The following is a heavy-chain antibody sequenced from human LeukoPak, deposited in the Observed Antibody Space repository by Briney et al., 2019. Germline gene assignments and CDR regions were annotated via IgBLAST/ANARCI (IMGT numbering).Heavy chain of an antibody. Sequence: GGSLRLSCAASGFTFSNYAMSWVRQAPGKGLVWVSRINSDGSSTSYADSVRGRFTISRDNAKNTLYLQMNSLRAEDTAVYYCARTGFDWFDRHVYFDYWGQGTLVTVSS. CDR1: GFTFSNYA. CDR2: INSDGSST. V-gene: IGHV3-74*01. J-gene: IGHJ4*02. D-gene: IGHD3-9*01. CDR3: ARTGFDWFDRHVYFDY.